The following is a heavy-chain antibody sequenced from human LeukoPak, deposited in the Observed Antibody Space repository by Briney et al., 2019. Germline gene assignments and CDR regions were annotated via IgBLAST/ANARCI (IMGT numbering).Heavy chain of an antibody. Sequence: KPSETLSLTCAVYGGSFSGYYWSWIRQPPGKGLEWIGSIYYSGSTYYNPSLKSRVTISVDTSKNQFSLKLSSVTAADTAVYYCARDARPGAVAGKGTDYWGQGTLVTVSS. D-gene: IGHD6-19*01. CDR1: GGSFSGYY. CDR2: IYYSGST. V-gene: IGHV4-34*01. J-gene: IGHJ4*02. CDR3: ARDARPGAVAGKGTDY.